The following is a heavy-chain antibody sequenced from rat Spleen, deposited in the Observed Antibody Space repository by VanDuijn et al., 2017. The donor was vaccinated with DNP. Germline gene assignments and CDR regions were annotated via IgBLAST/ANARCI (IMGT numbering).Heavy chain of an antibody. Sequence: QVQLKESGPGLVQPSQTLSLTCTVSGFSLTSYGVSWVRQPPGKGLEWIAAISSGGSSYYNSALKSRLSISRDTSKSQVFLEMNGVQTEETAIYFCTREEPRVLYYFSSLFDYWGQGVMVTVSS. D-gene: IGHD1-2*01. CDR1: GFSLTSYG. V-gene: IGHV2S12*01. CDR2: ISSGGSS. CDR3: TREEPRVLYYFSSLFDY. J-gene: IGHJ2*01.